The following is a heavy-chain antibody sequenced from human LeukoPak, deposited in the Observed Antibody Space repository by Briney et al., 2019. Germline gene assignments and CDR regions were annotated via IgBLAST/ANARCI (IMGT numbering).Heavy chain of an antibody. CDR2: INHSGST. CDR3: ARGQLVRGRAHDY. V-gene: IGHV4-34*01. J-gene: IGHJ4*02. D-gene: IGHD3-10*01. CDR1: GGSFSGYY. Sequence: SETLSLTCAVYGGSFSGYYWSWIRQPPGKGLEWIGEINHSGSTNYNPSLKSRVTISVDKSKNQFSLELSSVAAADTAVYYCARGQLVRGRAHDYWGQGTLVTVSS.